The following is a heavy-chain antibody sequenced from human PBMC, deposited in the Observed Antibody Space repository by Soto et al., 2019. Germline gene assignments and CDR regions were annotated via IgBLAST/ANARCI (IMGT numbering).Heavy chain of an antibody. CDR2: ISYSGST. V-gene: IGHV4-59*12. J-gene: IGHJ4*02. D-gene: IGHD6-19*01. Sequence: PSETLSLTCSVSVGSISSYYWTWIRQPPGKGLEWIGYISYSGSTSYNPSLKSRITISVDTSKNQFSLKVRSVTAADTAVYYCARAGGLGAVAVDYWGQGTLVTVSS. CDR3: ARAGGLGAVAVDY. CDR1: VGSISSYY.